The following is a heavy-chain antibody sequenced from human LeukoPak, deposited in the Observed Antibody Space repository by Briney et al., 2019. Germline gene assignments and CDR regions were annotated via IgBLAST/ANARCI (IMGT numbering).Heavy chain of an antibody. CDR3: ARSRAFDY. CDR2: ISSSGSTI. Sequence: LSLTCTVSGGSISSSSYYWGWIRQAPGKGLEWVSYISSSGSTIYYADSVKGRFTISRDNAKNSLYLQMNSLRAEDTAVYYCARSRAFDYWGQGTLVTVSS. D-gene: IGHD2-2*01. V-gene: IGHV3-11*04. CDR1: GGSISSSSYY. J-gene: IGHJ4*02.